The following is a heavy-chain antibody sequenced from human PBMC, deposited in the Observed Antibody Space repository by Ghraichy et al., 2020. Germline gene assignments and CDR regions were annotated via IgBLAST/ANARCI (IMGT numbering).Heavy chain of an antibody. D-gene: IGHD4-17*01. V-gene: IGHV1-3*01. CDR1: GYTFTSYA. CDR3: AKDTFGDSRTVTTLWN. Sequence: ASVKGSCKASGYTFTSYAIHWVHQAPGQRLEWMGWLNAGNGNTKYSQNFQGRVTFTRDTSATTAYMELSSLRSEDTAVYYCAKDTFGDSRTVTTLWNWGQGTLVIVSS. CDR2: LNAGNGNT. J-gene: IGHJ4*02.